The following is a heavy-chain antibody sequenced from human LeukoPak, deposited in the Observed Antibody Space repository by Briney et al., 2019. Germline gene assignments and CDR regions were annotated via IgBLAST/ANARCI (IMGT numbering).Heavy chain of an antibody. CDR2: MNPNSGNT. V-gene: IGHV1-8*01. CDR1: GYTFTSYD. J-gene: IGHJ3*02. Sequence: KVSSKASGYTFTSYDINWVRQATGQGLEWMGWMNPNSGNTGYAQKFQGRVTMTRSTFISTVYMELSSLRSEDTAVYYCARASYYASSGNAFDIWGQGTMVTVSS. CDR3: ARASYYASSGNAFDI. D-gene: IGHD3-22*01.